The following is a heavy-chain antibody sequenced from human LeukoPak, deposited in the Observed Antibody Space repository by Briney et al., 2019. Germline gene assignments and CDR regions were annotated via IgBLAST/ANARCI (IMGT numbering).Heavy chain of an antibody. V-gene: IGHV3-23*01. D-gene: IGHD6-6*01. CDR1: GFTFGTYG. CDR3: AKRVPYGSSAVYFDS. Sequence: GGSLRLSCAASGFTFGTYGMNWVRQAPGKGLEWVSAINDDAKNTFYADSVRGRFTISRDNSKNTLYLQMSSLTVEDTAIYYCAKRVPYGSSAVYFDSWGQGTLVTVSS. J-gene: IGHJ4*02. CDR2: INDDAKNT.